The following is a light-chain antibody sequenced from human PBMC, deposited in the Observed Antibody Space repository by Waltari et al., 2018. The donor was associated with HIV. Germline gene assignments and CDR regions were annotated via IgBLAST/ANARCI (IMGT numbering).Light chain of an antibody. CDR3: CSYAGSTTHV. CDR2: EVS. V-gene: IGLV2-23*02. J-gene: IGLJ1*01. Sequence: QSALTQPASVSGSPGQSITISCTGTSSDVGCYKVVSWYQKHPGKAPNLMIYEVSKRPSGVSNRFSGSKSGNTASLTISGLQAEDEADYYCCSYAGSTTHVFGTGTKVTVL. CDR1: SSDVGCYKV.